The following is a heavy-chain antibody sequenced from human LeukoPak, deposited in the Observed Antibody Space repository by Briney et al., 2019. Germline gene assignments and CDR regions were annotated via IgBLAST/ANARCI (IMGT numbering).Heavy chain of an antibody. J-gene: IGHJ4*02. V-gene: IGHV3-30*03. CDR2: ISHDGRNI. Sequence: PGGSLRLSCTASGFIFSAYGMHWVRQAPGKGLEWVTGISHDGRNIYYADIVKGRFTISRDNSRNTLHLQMNSLREEDTAVYYCARGNRKYDSWGQGILVTVSS. CDR1: GFIFSAYG. CDR3: ARGNRKYDS.